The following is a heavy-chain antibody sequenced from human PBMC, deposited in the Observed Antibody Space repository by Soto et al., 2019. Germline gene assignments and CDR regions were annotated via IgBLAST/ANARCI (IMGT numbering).Heavy chain of an antibody. CDR2: IYSGGST. Sequence: GGSLRLXCAAPGFTVSSNYMSWVRQAPGKGLEWVSVIYSGGSTYYADSVKGRFTISRHNSKNTLYLQMNSLRAEDTAVYYCARVVTGSGSYRPYYFDYWGQGTLVTVSS. J-gene: IGHJ4*02. CDR3: ARVVTGSGSYRPYYFDY. CDR1: GFTVSSNY. V-gene: IGHV3-53*04. D-gene: IGHD3-10*01.